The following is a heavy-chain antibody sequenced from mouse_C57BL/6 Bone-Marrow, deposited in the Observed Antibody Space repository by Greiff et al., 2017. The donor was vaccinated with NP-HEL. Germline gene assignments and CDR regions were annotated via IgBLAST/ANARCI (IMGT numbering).Heavy chain of an antibody. D-gene: IGHD2-1*01. Sequence: DVMLVESGGGLVKPGGSLKLSCAASGFTFSSYAMSWVRQTPEKRLEWVATISDGGSYTYYPDNVKGRFTISRDNAKNNLYLQMSHLKSEDTAMYYCARDLPYWYFDVWGTGTTVTVSS. CDR3: ARDLPYWYFDV. J-gene: IGHJ1*03. CDR1: GFTFSSYA. CDR2: ISDGGSYT. V-gene: IGHV5-4*01.